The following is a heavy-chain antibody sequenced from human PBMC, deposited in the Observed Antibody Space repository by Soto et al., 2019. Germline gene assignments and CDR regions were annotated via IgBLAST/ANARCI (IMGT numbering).Heavy chain of an antibody. D-gene: IGHD4-17*01. CDR3: ARYAAEVTTFFDH. CDR1: GFIFNDYY. CDR2: ISGSSGSK. Sequence: PGGSLRLSCAASGFIFNDYYMSWIRQAPGKGLEWLSNISGSSGSKKYADAGKGRFTISRGNAKKSLYLEMHSLRAEDTAVYYCARYAAEVTTFFDHWGQGTLVTGSS. J-gene: IGHJ4*02. V-gene: IGHV3-11*06.